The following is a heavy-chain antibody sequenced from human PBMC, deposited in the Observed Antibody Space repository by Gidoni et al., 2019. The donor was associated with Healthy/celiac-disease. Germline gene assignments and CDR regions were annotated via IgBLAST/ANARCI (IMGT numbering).Heavy chain of an antibody. V-gene: IGHV3-21*01. Sequence: EVQLVGHGGGLIKPGGSLRLSCAASGFTFSSQSLNWVSQAPGTGLALFSSISSSSSYIYYADSVKGRFTISRDNAKNSLYLKMNSLRAEDTAVYYCARDDDGGNSDYWGQGTLVTVSS. CDR1: GFTFSSQS. D-gene: IGHD4-17*01. CDR3: ARDDDGGNSDY. CDR2: ISSSSSYI. J-gene: IGHJ4*02.